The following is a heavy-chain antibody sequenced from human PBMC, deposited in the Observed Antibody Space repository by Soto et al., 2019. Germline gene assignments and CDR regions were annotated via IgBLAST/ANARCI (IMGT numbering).Heavy chain of an antibody. J-gene: IGHJ4*02. CDR1: GFYFSDSW. CDR3: ARGNVAVAVRGLFDY. D-gene: IGHD6-19*01. CDR2: INIDGTSV. Sequence: EVQLVESGGGLVQPGGSLGLSCVTSGFYFSDSWMHWVRQAPGKGPMWVARINIDGTSVSYAASVEGRFTLSRDNAKNTLYLEMSSLRAEDTAVYYCARGNVAVAVRGLFDYWGQGTLVTVSS. V-gene: IGHV3-74*01.